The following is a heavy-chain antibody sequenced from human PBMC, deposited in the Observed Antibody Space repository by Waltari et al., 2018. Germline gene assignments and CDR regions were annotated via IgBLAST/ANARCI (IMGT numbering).Heavy chain of an antibody. CDR2: INPRGGST. Sequence: QVQLVQSGAEVKKPGASVKVSCKASGYTFNSYYMHWVRQAPGQGLEWMGIINPRGGSTSYEQKFQGRFTMTRDTSTSRVYMELSSLRSEDTSVYYCARGDIVVVPAAIPFDYWGQGTLVTVSS. J-gene: IGHJ4*02. CDR3: ARGDIVVVPAAIPFDY. D-gene: IGHD2-2*02. CDR1: GYTFNSYY. V-gene: IGHV1-46*02.